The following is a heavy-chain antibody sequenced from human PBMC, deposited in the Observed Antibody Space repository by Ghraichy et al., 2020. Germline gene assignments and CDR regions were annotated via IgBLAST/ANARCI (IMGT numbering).Heavy chain of an antibody. J-gene: IGHJ4*02. CDR3: AREYYDSSGYYYWGVTDY. D-gene: IGHD3-22*01. CDR2: INPSGGST. CDR1: GYTFTSYY. V-gene: IGHV1-46*03. Sequence: ASVKVSCKASGYTFTSYYMHWVRQAPGQGLEWMGIINPSGGSTSYAQKFQGRVTMTRDTSTSTVYMELSSLRSEDTAVYYCAREYYDSSGYYYWGVTDYWGQGTLVTVSS.